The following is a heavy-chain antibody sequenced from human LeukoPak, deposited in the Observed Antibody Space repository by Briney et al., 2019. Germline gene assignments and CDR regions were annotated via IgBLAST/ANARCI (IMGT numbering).Heavy chain of an antibody. CDR3: ARRTTKISGVACFDY. J-gene: IGHJ4*02. CDR2: IYSNGRT. Sequence: SETLSLTCSVSGGSMSNYYWSWIRQTPGKRLEWIGGIYSNGRTHDNPSLKSRVTMSIDTSENQFSLRLNSVTAADTAVYYRARRTTKISGVACFDYWGQGTPVIVSS. CDR1: GGSMSNYY. V-gene: IGHV4-4*09. D-gene: IGHD3-3*01.